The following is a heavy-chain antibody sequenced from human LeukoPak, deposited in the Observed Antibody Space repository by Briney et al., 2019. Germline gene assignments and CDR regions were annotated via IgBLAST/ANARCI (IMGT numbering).Heavy chain of an antibody. D-gene: IGHD2-2*01. CDR1: GFPFSSYN. J-gene: IGHJ6*03. CDR2: ITTSSGSI. CDR3: AKDLYCSSTSCYMDV. V-gene: IGHV3-48*01. Sequence: GGSLRLSCAASGFPFSSYNMNWVRQAPGEGLEWVSYITTSSGSIYYADSVKGRFTISRDNSNNTPYLQMNSLRAEDTAVYYCAKDLYCSSTSCYMDVWGKGTTVTVSS.